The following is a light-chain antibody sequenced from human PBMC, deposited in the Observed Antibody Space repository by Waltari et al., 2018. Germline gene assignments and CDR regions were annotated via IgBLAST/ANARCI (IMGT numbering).Light chain of an antibody. CDR3: QQRSNWPPALT. Sequence: EVVLTQSPVTLSLSPGERATLSCRASRSVGSYLAWYQQKPGQAPRRLIYDVSKRATGIPARFSGSGSGTDFTRTISSLEPEDFAFYYCQQRSNWPPALTFGGGTRVGIK. V-gene: IGKV3-11*01. CDR1: RSVGSY. J-gene: IGKJ4*01. CDR2: DVS.